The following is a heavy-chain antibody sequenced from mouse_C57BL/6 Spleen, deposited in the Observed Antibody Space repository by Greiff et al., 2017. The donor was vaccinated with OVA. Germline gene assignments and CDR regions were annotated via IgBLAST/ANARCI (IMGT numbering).Heavy chain of an antibody. CDR2: IDPSDSYT. D-gene: IGHD3-2*02. V-gene: IGHV1-69*01. CDR1: GYTFTSYW. CDR3: ASLQLRLSYAMDY. Sequence: VQLQQPGAELVMPGASVKLSCKASGYTFTSYWMHWVKQRPGQGLEWIGEIDPSDSYTNYNQKFKGKSTLTVDKSSSTAYMQLSSLTSEDSAVYYCASLQLRLSYAMDYWGQGTSVTVSS. J-gene: IGHJ4*01.